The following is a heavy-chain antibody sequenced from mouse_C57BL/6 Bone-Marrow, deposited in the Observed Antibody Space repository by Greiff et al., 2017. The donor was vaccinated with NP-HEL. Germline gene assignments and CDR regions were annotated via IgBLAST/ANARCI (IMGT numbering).Heavy chain of an antibody. CDR2: INPNNGGT. V-gene: IGHV1-26*01. D-gene: IGHD2-5*01. CDR1: GYTFTDYY. CDR3: ARPYYSNLWYFDV. J-gene: IGHJ1*03. Sequence: EVKLQQSGPELVKPGASVKISCKASGYTFTDYYMNWVKQSHGKSLEWIGDINPNNGGTSYNQKFKGKATLTVDKSSSTAYMELRSLTSEDSAVYYCARPYYSNLWYFDVWGTGTTVTVSS.